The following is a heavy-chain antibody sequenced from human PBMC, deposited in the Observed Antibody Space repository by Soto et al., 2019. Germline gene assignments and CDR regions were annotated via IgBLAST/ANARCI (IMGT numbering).Heavy chain of an antibody. J-gene: IGHJ4*02. V-gene: IGHV3-11*01. CDR2: ISSSGSTI. Sequence: GGSLRLSCAASGFTFSDYYMSWIRQAPGKGLEWVSYISSSGSTIYYADCVKGRFTISRDNAKNSLYLQMNSPRAEDSSVYYCARVKYHYYDSSGYYGPFDYWGQVTLVTVSS. D-gene: IGHD3-22*01. CDR1: GFTFSDYY. CDR3: ARVKYHYYDSSGYYGPFDY.